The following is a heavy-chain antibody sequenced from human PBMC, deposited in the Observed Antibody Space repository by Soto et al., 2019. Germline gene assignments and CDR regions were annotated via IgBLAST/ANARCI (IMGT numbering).Heavy chain of an antibody. CDR3: ARGCRGYFDY. J-gene: IGHJ4*02. CDR2: ISYDGSNK. D-gene: IGHD2-15*01. V-gene: IGHV3-30-3*01. CDR1: GFTFSSYA. Sequence: GGSLRLSCAASGFTFSSYAMHWVRQAPGKGLEWVAVISYDGSNKYYADSVKGRFTISRDNSKNTLYLQMNSLRAEDTAVYYCARGCRGYFDYWGQGTLVTV.